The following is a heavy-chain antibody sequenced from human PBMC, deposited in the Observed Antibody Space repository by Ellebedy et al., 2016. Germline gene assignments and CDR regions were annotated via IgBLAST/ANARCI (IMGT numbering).Heavy chain of an antibody. D-gene: IGHD5-24*01. Sequence: ASVKVSCKASGGTFSSYAISWVRQAPGQGLEWMGRIIPILGIANYAQKFQGRVTITADKSTSTAYMELSSLRSEDTAVYYCARDRRRWLQPLDYWGQGTLVTVSS. CDR2: IIPILGIA. CDR3: ARDRRRWLQPLDY. J-gene: IGHJ4*02. CDR1: GGTFSSYA. V-gene: IGHV1-69*04.